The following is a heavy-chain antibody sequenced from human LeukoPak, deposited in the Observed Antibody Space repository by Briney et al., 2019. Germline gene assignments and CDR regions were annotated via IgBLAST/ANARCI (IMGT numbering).Heavy chain of an antibody. CDR2: IYWDDDK. V-gene: IGHV2-5*02. CDR3: AHRRGGYNWNHGDFDY. J-gene: IGHJ4*02. D-gene: IGHD1-20*01. CDR1: GFSLTTTGVG. Sequence: SGPTLVHPTPALALTCTFSGFSLTTTGVGVGWIRQSPGKALEWLALIYWDDDKRYSPSLKNRLTITKDTSRNQVVLTMTNVDPVDTATYYCAHRRGGYNWNHGDFDYWGQGTLVTVSS.